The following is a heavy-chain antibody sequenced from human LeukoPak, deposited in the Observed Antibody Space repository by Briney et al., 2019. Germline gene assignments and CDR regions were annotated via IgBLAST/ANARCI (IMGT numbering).Heavy chain of an antibody. J-gene: IGHJ3*02. D-gene: IGHD2-15*01. CDR3: ARQDYERGGRAFDI. Sequence: PGGSLRLSCAASGFTFSVYWMHWVRQVPGKGLVWVSRINGDGSTTTYADSVKGRFTISRDNAKNTVYVQMNSLRAEDTAVYYCARQDYERGGRAFDIWGQGTMVTVSS. V-gene: IGHV3-74*01. CDR2: INGDGSTT. CDR1: GFTFSVYW.